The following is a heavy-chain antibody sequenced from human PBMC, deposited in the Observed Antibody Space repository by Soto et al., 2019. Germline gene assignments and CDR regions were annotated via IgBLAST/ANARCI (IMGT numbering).Heavy chain of an antibody. CDR3: ARIIEGGYYST. CDR2: IKQDGSEK. J-gene: IGHJ5*02. CDR1: GFSLSTHW. D-gene: IGHD3-10*01. Sequence: EVQLVESGGGLVQPGGSLRLSCAASGFSLSTHWMTWVRQAPGKGLEWVANIKQDGSEKNYVDSVKGRFAISRDNAKYSLYLRMNSLRVEDTAVYYCARIIEGGYYSTWGQGTLVTVSS. V-gene: IGHV3-7*01.